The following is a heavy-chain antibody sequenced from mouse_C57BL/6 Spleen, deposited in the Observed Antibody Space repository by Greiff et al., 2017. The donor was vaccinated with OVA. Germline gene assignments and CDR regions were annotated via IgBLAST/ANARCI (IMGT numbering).Heavy chain of an antibody. V-gene: IGHV1-69*01. D-gene: IGHD2-3*01. CDR1: GYTFTSYW. J-gene: IGHJ4*01. Sequence: QVQLQQPGAELVMPGASVKLSCKASGYTFTSYWMHWVKQRPGQGLEWIGEIDPSDSYTNYNQKFKGKSTLTVDKSSSTAYMQLSSLTSEDSAVYYCARNSRLLRGAMDYWGQGTSVTVSS. CDR2: IDPSDSYT. CDR3: ARNSRLLRGAMDY.